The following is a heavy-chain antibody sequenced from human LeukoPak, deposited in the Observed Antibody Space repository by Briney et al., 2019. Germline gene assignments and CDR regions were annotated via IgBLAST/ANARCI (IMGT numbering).Heavy chain of an antibody. CDR1: GFTLSNHW. Sequence: PGGSLRLSCAASGFTLSNHWMHWVRQAPGKGLEWVAVISYDGSNKYYADSVKGRFTISRDNSKNTLYLQMNSLRAEDTAVYYCARELDVWGQGTTVTVSS. CDR2: ISYDGSNK. V-gene: IGHV3-30-3*01. CDR3: ARELDV. J-gene: IGHJ6*02.